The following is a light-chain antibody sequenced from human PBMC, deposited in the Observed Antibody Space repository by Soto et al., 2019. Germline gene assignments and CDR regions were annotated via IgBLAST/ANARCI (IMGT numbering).Light chain of an antibody. CDR1: SSDVGGYNY. Sequence: QSALTQPPSASGSPGQSVAISCTGASSDVGGYNYVSWYQQHPGKAPKLMIYEVNKRPSGVPDRFSGSTSGNTASLTVSGLQAEDDAYYYSTSSAGSSIVFGGGTKLTVL. V-gene: IGLV2-8*01. J-gene: IGLJ2*01. CDR3: TSSAGSSIV. CDR2: EVN.